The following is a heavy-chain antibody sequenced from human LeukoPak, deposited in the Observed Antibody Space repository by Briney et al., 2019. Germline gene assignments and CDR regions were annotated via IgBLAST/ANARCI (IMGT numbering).Heavy chain of an antibody. CDR2: IYPGDSDT. CDR3: VRFGLTSSLDY. V-gene: IGHV5-51*01. J-gene: IGHJ4*02. D-gene: IGHD1-1*01. CDR1: GYRLTNNW. Sequence: NAGESLKISCNISGYRLTNNWLGWMRQVPGKGLEWMGLIYPGDSDTRYSPSFQGQVTFSVDMSISTAYLQWSGLKTSDTAIYYCVRFGLTSSLDYWGQGTLVTVSS.